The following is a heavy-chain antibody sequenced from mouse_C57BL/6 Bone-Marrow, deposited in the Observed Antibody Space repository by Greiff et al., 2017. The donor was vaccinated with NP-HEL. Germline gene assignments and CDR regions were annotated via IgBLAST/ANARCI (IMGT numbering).Heavy chain of an antibody. CDR3: ARNYYGSSGYFDV. CDR1: GFTFSDYG. J-gene: IGHJ1*03. CDR2: ISNLAYSI. V-gene: IGHV5-15*01. Sequence: EVKLMESGGGLVRPGGSLKLSCAASGFTFSDYGMAWVRQAPRKGPEWVAFISNLAYSIYYADTVTGRFTISRENAKNTLYLEMSSLRSEDTAMYYCARNYYGSSGYFDVWGTGTTVTVSS. D-gene: IGHD1-1*01.